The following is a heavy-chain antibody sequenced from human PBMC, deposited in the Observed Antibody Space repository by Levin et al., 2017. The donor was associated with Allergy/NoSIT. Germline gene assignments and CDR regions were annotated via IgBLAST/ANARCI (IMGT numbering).Heavy chain of an antibody. CDR1: GGSISTNY. D-gene: IGHD1-1*01. J-gene: IGHJ4*02. CDR3: ARHRDADNSFDY. V-gene: IGHV4-59*08. Sequence: GSLRLSCSVSGGSISTNYWSWIRQPPGKGLEWIGNIGNIYHSGRTNYNPSLKSRVTISADTSRNQFSLKLSSVTAADTAIYYCARHRDADNSFDYWGQGTLVTVSS. CDR2: IGNIYHSGRT.